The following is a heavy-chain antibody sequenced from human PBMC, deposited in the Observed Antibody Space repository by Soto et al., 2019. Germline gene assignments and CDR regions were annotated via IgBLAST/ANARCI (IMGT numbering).Heavy chain of an antibody. V-gene: IGHV4-59*08. CDR2: IYSSGST. D-gene: IGHD5-18*01. CDR3: ARHWGGYSYGYFDY. Sequence: SETLSLTCTVSGGSISAYYWSWIRQPPGKGLEWIGYIYSSGSTNYNPSLKSRVTISVDTSKNQFSLKLNSVTAADTAVYYCARHWGGYSYGYFDYWGQGTPVTVSS. J-gene: IGHJ4*02. CDR1: GGSISAYY.